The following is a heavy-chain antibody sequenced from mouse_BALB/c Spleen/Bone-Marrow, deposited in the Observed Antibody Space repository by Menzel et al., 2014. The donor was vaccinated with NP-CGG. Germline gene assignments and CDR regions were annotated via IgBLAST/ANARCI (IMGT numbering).Heavy chain of an antibody. CDR3: VRDGDYRYACFTY. CDR1: GFTFSDHY. Sequence: EVQVVESGGGLVKPGGSLKLSCAASGFTFSDHYIYWVRQTPEKRLEWVATISDGGTYTYYPDTVRGRFTISRDNAKNNLYLQMNGLKSEDTAMYYCVRDGDYRYACFTYWGQGTLVTVSA. CDR2: ISDGGTYT. V-gene: IGHV5-4*02. D-gene: IGHD2-14*01. J-gene: IGHJ3*01.